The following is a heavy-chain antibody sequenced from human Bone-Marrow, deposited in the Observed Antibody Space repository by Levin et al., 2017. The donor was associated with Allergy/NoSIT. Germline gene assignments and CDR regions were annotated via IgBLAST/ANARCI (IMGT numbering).Heavy chain of an antibody. J-gene: IGHJ3*01. D-gene: IGHD4-17*01. Sequence: GESLKISCEASGFTSSFYAMSWVRQAPGKGLEWVSGIIGSGDDTSYIDSVKGRFTISRDESKNTLYLQMNSLRAEDTAIYYCAKDGFDYGDYVKADVFDVWGQGTMVTVSS. CDR2: IIGSGDDT. CDR1: GFTSSFYA. V-gene: IGHV3-23*01. CDR3: AKDGFDYGDYVKADVFDV.